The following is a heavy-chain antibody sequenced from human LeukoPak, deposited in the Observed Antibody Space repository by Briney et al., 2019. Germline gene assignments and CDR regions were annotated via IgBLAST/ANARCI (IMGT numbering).Heavy chain of an antibody. V-gene: IGHV4-59*01. CDR2: IYYSGTT. D-gene: IGHD3-16*01. Sequence: SETLSLTCSVSGGSINTYYWTWIRLSPGKGLDWIGYIYYSGTTNYNPSLKSRVSMSVDTSRNPFSLRLSSVTAADTAIYYCAGGSVQMGMGERFFDFWGQGTLVTVSS. CDR1: GGSINTYY. CDR3: AGGSVQMGMGERFFDF. J-gene: IGHJ4*02.